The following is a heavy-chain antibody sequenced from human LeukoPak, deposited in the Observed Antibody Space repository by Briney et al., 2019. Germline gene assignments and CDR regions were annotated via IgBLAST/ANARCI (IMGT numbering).Heavy chain of an antibody. V-gene: IGHV3-23*01. CDR2: ISGSGGST. CDR3: VGAPSDSAASGRDY. J-gene: IGHJ4*02. CDR1: GFTFSSYA. D-gene: IGHD3-10*01. Sequence: GRSLRLSCAVSGFTFSSYAMSWVRQAPGKGLGWVSAISGSGGSTYYADSVKGRFNSSRDNSKNSVYLKMNSLRAEDTALYYCVGAPSDSAASGRDYWGQGTLVTVSS.